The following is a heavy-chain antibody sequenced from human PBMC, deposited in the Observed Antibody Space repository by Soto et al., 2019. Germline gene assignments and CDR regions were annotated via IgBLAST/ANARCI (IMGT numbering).Heavy chain of an antibody. CDR3: ARAGRFFEWLFEG. CDR2: IIPILGIA. Sequence: SVKVSCKASGGTFSSYTISWVRQAPGQGLEWMGRIIPILGIANYAQKFQGRVTITADKSTSTAYMELSSLRSEDTAVYYCARAGRFFEWLFEGWGLGTLVTVSS. CDR1: GGTFSSYT. V-gene: IGHV1-69*02. D-gene: IGHD3-3*01. J-gene: IGHJ4*02.